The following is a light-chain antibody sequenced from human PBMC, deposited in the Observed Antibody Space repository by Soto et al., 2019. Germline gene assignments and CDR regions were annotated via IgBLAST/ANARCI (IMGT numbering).Light chain of an antibody. CDR1: QSISTY. CDR2: AAS. V-gene: IGKV1-39*01. Sequence: DIQMTQSPSSLSASVGDRVTMSFRASQSISTYLNWYQQKPGKAPKLLIYAASSLQSGVPSRFSGSGSGTDFTLTISSLQPEDFATYYCQQSYSTPFTFGPGTKVDI. CDR3: QQSYSTPFT. J-gene: IGKJ3*01.